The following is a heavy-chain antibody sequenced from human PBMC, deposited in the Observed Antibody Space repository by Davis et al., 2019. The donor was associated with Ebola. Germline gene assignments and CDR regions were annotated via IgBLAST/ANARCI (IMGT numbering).Heavy chain of an antibody. CDR1: GGSISSDRYY. Sequence: PSETLSLTCTVSGGSISSDRYYWSWIRQPAGKGLEWIGHIYTSGSTNYNPSLKSRVTISVDTSKNQFSLQLNSVTPDDTAVYYCVRDSEIGPDVLDVWGQGTVVSVSS. V-gene: IGHV4-61*09. CDR2: IYTSGST. D-gene: IGHD2-8*01. J-gene: IGHJ3*01. CDR3: VRDSEIGPDVLDV.